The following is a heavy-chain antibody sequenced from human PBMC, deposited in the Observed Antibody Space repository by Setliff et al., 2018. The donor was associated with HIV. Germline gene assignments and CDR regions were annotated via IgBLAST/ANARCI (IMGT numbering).Heavy chain of an antibody. V-gene: IGHV4-39*01. D-gene: IGHD3-10*01. Sequence: SETLSLTCTVNGGSFRSSRYYWGWIRQPPGKGLEWIGKIHYGGVVWYSPSLKSRVTISVDTSKNQFSLKLSSVTAADTAVYYCARPALGIGGGSRFDNWGQGTRVTLSS. CDR1: GGSFRSSRYY. CDR3: ARPALGIGGGSRFDN. CDR2: IHYGGVV. J-gene: IGHJ4*02.